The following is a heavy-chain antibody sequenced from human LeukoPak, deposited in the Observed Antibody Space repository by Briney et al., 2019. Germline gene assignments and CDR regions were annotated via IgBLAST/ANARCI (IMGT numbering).Heavy chain of an antibody. D-gene: IGHD3-22*01. CDR1: GYTFTGYY. CDR3: ARATYYYDSSGSSKYAYDAFDI. CDR2: INPNSGGT. J-gene: IGHJ3*02. Sequence: ASVKVSCKASGYTFTGYYMHWVRQAPGQGLEWMGWINPNSGGTNYAQKFQGRVTMTRDTSISTAYMELSRLRSDDTAVYYCARATYYYDSSGSSKYAYDAFDIWGQGTMVTVSS. V-gene: IGHV1-2*02.